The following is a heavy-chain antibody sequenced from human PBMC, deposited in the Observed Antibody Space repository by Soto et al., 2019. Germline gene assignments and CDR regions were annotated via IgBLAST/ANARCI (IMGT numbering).Heavy chain of an antibody. CDR2: IIPIFGTA. CDR3: ARDCSSTSCRNPFDY. D-gene: IGHD2-2*01. CDR1: GGTFSSYA. Sequence: QVQLVQSGAEVKKPGSSVKVSCKASGGTFSSYAISWVRQAPGQGLEWMGGIIPIFGTANYAQTFQGRATITADESTSTAYMELSSRRSDDTAVYYCARDCSSTSCRNPFDYWGQGTLVTVSS. V-gene: IGHV1-69*01. J-gene: IGHJ4*02.